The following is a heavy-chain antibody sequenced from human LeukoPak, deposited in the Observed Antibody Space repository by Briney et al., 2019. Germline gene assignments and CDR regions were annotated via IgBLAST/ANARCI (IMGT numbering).Heavy chain of an antibody. CDR1: GYTFTGYY. CDR2: INPNSGDT. CDR3: SRGPVPAAIFRFDP. Sequence: ASVKVSCRASGYTFTGYYMHWVRQAPGQGLEWMGWINPNSGDTKYTQKFQGRVTMTRDTSISTAYMELSGLNSDDTAVYYCSRGPVPAAIFRFDPWGQGTLVTVSS. D-gene: IGHD2-2*01. J-gene: IGHJ5*02. V-gene: IGHV1-2*02.